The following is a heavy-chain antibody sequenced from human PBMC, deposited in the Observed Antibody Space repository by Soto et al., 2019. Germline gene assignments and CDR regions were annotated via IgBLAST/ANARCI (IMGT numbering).Heavy chain of an antibody. V-gene: IGHV6-1*01. CDR3: ARAPGEAGQQLMYYFDY. J-gene: IGHJ4*02. Sequence: PSQTLSLTCAISGDSVSSNSAAWNWIRQSPSRGLEWLGRTYYRSKWYNDYAVSVKSRITINPDTSKNQFSLQLNSVTPEDTAVYYCARAPGEAGQQLMYYFDYWGQGTLVTVSS. CDR2: TYYRSKWYN. D-gene: IGHD6-13*01. CDR1: GDSVSSNSAA.